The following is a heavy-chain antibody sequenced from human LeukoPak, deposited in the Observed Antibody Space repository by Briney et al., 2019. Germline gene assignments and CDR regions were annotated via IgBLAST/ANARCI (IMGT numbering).Heavy chain of an antibody. CDR3: AKGNDIGGYYYPHFDY. J-gene: IGHJ4*02. CDR2: ISSSSSTI. CDR1: GFSFRSYS. D-gene: IGHD3-22*01. Sequence: GGSLRLSCAASGFSFRSYSMNWVRQAPGKGLEWVSYISSSSSTIYYADSVKGRFTFSRDNAKNSLYLQMNSLRAEDTAVYYCAKGNDIGGYYYPHFDYWGQGTLVTVSS. V-gene: IGHV3-48*01.